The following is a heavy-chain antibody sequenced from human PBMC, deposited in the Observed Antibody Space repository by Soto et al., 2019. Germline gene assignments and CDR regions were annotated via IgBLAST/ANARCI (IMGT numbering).Heavy chain of an antibody. Sequence: PSETLSLTCAVYGGSFSGYYWSWIRQPPGKGLEWIGEINHSGSTNYNPSIKSRVTISVDTSKNQFSLKLSSVTAADTAVYYCARRRYSGYVNWFDPWGQGTLVTVSS. CDR1: GGSFSGYY. D-gene: IGHD5-12*01. CDR3: ARRRYSGYVNWFDP. CDR2: INHSGST. J-gene: IGHJ5*02. V-gene: IGHV4-34*01.